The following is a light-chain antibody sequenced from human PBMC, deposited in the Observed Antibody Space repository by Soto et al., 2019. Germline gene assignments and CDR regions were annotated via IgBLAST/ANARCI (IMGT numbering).Light chain of an antibody. Sequence: QSVLTQPPSASGSPGQSVTISCTGTSSDVGAYNYVSWYQQHPGKAPKLMIYEVTNRPSGVPDRFSASKSGNTASLTVSGLQDEDEADYFCSSYAGFNNFVFGTGTKLTVL. CDR2: EVT. J-gene: IGLJ1*01. CDR3: SSYAGFNNFV. CDR1: SSDVGAYNY. V-gene: IGLV2-8*01.